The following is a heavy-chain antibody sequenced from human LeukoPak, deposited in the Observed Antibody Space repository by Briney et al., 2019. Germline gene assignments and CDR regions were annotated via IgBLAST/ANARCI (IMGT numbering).Heavy chain of an antibody. J-gene: IGHJ4*02. V-gene: IGHV4-59*01. Sequence: SETLSLTCTVSGGSISSYYWSWIQQPPGKGLEWIGYIYYSGSTNYNPSLKSRVTISVDTSKNQFSLKLSSVTAADTAVYYCARVSPGPMATISGYFDYWGQGTLVTVSS. CDR1: GGSISSYY. CDR3: ARVSPGPMATISGYFDY. CDR2: IYYSGST. D-gene: IGHD5-24*01.